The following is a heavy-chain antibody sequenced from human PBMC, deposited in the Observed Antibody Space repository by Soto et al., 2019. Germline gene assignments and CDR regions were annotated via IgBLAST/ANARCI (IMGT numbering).Heavy chain of an antibody. D-gene: IGHD3-22*01. CDR2: ISYDGRTK. CDR1: GFTFSFYA. V-gene: IGHV3-30*04. CDR3: VRAYYHSSGSHFDY. Sequence: PGGSLRLSCAASGFTFSFYAMHWVRQAPGKGLEWVAVISYDGRTKYYTDSEKGRFTISRDDSKSTLYLQKNSLRLEDTAVYYCVRAYYHSSGSHFDYWGQGTLVTVSS. J-gene: IGHJ4*02.